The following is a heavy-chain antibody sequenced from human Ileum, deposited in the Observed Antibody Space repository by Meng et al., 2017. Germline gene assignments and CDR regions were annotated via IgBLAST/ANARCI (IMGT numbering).Heavy chain of an antibody. CDR1: GYTFSSHD. CDR2: MNPRSTNT. V-gene: IGHV1-8*01. CDR3: ARECSDSSGQYEELGY. D-gene: IGHD6-19*01. J-gene: IGHJ4*02. Sequence: QVQLVQSGAEVKTPGATVKVSCKASGYTFSSHDINWVRQATGQGLEWIGWMNPRSTNTGYAQNFQGRVALTRDISTSTAYMELSSLTSEDTAVYYCARECSDSSGQYEELGYWGQGTLVTVSS.